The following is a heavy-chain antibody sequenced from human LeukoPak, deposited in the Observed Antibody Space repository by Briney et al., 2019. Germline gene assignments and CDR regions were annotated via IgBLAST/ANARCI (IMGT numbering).Heavy chain of an antibody. CDR3: ARVRVVAGTRSSWFDP. V-gene: IGHV4-59*11. CDR2: IYDTGIYDTENT. Sequence: PSETLSLTCNVSGGSISSHYWSWIRQSPGEGLEWIGYIYDTGIYDTENTNYNPSLRSRVTITMDMSKNQFSLNPASVTAADTAVYYCARVRVVAGTRSSWFDPWGQGTLVTVSS. CDR1: GGSISSHY. D-gene: IGHD6-19*01. J-gene: IGHJ5*02.